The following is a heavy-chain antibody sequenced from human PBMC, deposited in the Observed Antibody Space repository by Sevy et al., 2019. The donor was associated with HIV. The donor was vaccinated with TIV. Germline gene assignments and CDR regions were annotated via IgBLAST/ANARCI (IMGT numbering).Heavy chain of an antibody. V-gene: IGHV4-59*01. D-gene: IGHD3-3*01. CDR1: DGSISSYY. CDR3: ARGFLEWLPSGMDV. CDR2: IYYSGNTNYNP. Sequence: SETLSLTCTVSDGSISSYYWNWIRQPPGKGLEWIGFIYYSGNTNYNPNYNPSLKSRVTISVDTSKNQFSLKLSSVTAADTAVYYCARGFLEWLPSGMDVWGQGTTVTVSS. J-gene: IGHJ6*02.